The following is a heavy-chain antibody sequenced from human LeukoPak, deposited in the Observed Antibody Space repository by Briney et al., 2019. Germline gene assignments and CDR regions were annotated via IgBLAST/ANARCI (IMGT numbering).Heavy chain of an antibody. D-gene: IGHD6-19*01. Sequence: ASVKVSCKASGYTFTGYYMHWVRQAPGQGLEWMGWTNPNSGGTNYAQKFQGRVTMTRDTSISTAYMELSRLTSDDTAVYYCARGVAGPYYYYYMDVWGRGTTVTVSS. CDR3: ARGVAGPYYYYYMDV. CDR2: TNPNSGGT. CDR1: GYTFTGYY. J-gene: IGHJ6*03. V-gene: IGHV1-2*02.